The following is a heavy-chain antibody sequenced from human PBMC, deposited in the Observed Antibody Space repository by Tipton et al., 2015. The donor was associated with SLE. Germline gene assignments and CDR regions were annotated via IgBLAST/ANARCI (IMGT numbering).Heavy chain of an antibody. CDR1: GGSISSYY. CDR3: ASLSIVTST. CDR2: IYYSGST. Sequence: TLSLTCTVSGGSISSYYWSWIRQPPGKGLEWIGYIYYSGSTNYNPSLKSRVTISVDTSKNQFSLKLNSVTAADTAVYYCASLSIVTSTWGQGTLVTVSS. J-gene: IGHJ4*01. V-gene: IGHV4-59*08. D-gene: IGHD2-21*02.